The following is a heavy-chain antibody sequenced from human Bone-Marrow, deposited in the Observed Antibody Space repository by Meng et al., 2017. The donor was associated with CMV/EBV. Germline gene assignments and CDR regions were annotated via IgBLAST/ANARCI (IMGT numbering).Heavy chain of an antibody. CDR2: IYYSGST. CDR3: ARAERGYYGMDV. CDR1: GGSISSSSYY. J-gene: IGHJ6*02. V-gene: IGHV4-39*07. D-gene: IGHD1-1*01. Sequence: VSGGSISSSSYYWGWIRQPPGKGLEWIGSIYYSGSTYYNPSLKSRVTISVDTSKNQFSLKLSSVTAADTAVYYCARAERGYYGMDVWGQGTTVTVSS.